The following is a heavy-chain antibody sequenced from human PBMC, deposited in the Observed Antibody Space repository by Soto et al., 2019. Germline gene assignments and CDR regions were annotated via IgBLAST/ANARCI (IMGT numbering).Heavy chain of an antibody. Sequence: GASVKVSCTASGGTFSSYAISWVRQAPGQGLEWMGGIIPIFGTANYAQKFQGRVTITADESTSTAYMELSSLRSEDTAVYYCARDVIAAAGTAGWGQGTLVTVSS. CDR2: IIPIFGTA. D-gene: IGHD6-13*01. V-gene: IGHV1-69*13. CDR1: GGTFSSYA. CDR3: ARDVIAAAGTAG. J-gene: IGHJ4*02.